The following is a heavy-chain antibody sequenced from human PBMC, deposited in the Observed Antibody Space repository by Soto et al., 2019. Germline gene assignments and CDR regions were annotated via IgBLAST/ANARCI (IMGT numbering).Heavy chain of an antibody. J-gene: IGHJ5*02. D-gene: IGHD1-26*01. CDR2: INPSGGST. CDR3: GLYSGKYSGLRPS. CDR1: GYTFTSYY. V-gene: IGHV1-46*01. Sequence: GPSVKVSCKASGYTFTSYYMHWVRQAPGQGLEWMGIINPSGGSTSYAQKFQGRVTMTRDTSTSTVYMELSSLRSEDTAVYYCGLYSGKYSGLRPSWGQGTLVIVSS.